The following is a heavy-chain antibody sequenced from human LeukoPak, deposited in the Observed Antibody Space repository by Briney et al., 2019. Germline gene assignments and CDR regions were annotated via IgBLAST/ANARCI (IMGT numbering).Heavy chain of an antibody. CDR2: ISWNSGSI. V-gene: IGHV3-9*01. J-gene: IGHJ4*02. Sequence: GRSLRLSCAASGFTFDDYAMHWVRQAPGKGLEWVSGISWNSGSIGYADSVKGRFTISRDNAENSLYLQMNSLRAEDTALYYCARTIFGVAFDYWGQGTLVTVSS. CDR3: ARTIFGVAFDY. D-gene: IGHD3-3*01. CDR1: GFTFDDYA.